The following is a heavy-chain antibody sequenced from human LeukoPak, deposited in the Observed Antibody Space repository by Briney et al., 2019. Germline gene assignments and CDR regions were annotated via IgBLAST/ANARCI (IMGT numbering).Heavy chain of an antibody. V-gene: IGHV4-39*01. D-gene: IGHD5-18*01. Sequence: SETLSLTCTVSGGSISSSSYYWGWIRQPPGKGLEWIGSIYYSGSTYYNPSLKSRVTISVDTSKNQFPLKLSSVTAADTAVYYCASQKKGRGYSYGYDFDYWGQGTLVTVSS. CDR2: IYYSGST. CDR1: GGSISSSSYY. CDR3: ASQKKGRGYSYGYDFDY. J-gene: IGHJ4*02.